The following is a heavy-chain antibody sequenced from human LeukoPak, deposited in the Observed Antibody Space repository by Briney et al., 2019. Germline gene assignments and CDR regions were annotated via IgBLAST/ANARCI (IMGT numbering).Heavy chain of an antibody. D-gene: IGHD1-26*01. V-gene: IGHV1-69*04. CDR1: GGTFSSHA. J-gene: IGHJ4*02. Sequence: SVKVSCKASGGTFSSHAISWVRQAPGQGFEWMGRIIPIFGVANYAQKFQGRVTITADKSTSTAYMELSSLRSEDTAVYYCASSSQVGATTAFDYWGQGTLVTVSS. CDR3: ASSSQVGATTAFDY. CDR2: IIPIFGVA.